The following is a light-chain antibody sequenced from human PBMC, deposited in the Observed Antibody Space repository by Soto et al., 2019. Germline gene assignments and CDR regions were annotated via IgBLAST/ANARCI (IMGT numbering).Light chain of an antibody. CDR1: QSVRGSS. J-gene: IGKJ4*01. CDR3: QQYGSPPLT. Sequence: EIVLTQSPGTLSLSPGERVTLSCRASQSVRGSSLAWYQQKPGQAPRLLIYGVSSRATGIPARFSGGGSGTDFSLTISRLETEDFSVYYCQQYGSPPLTFGGGTKVDIK. V-gene: IGKV3-20*01. CDR2: GVS.